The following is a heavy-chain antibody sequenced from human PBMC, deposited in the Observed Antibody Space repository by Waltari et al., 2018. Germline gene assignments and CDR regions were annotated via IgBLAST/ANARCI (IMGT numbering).Heavy chain of an antibody. CDR1: GFTFSSYW. CDR2: IKQDGMCK. Sequence: EVQLVESGGGLVQPGGSLRLSCAASGFTFSSYWMSWVRQAPGKGLEWVANIKQDGMCKYDVDSVKGRFTISRDNAKNSLYLQMNSLRAEDTAVYYCAREQGDSSSWFDYYYYMDVWGKGTTVTVSS. D-gene: IGHD6-13*01. V-gene: IGHV3-7*01. J-gene: IGHJ6*03. CDR3: AREQGDSSSWFDYYYYMDV.